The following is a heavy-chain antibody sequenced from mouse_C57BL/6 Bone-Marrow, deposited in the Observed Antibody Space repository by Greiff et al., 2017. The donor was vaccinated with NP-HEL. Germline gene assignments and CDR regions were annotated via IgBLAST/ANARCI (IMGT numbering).Heavy chain of an antibody. D-gene: IGHD2-10*02. Sequence: EVKLVESGGGLVKPGGSLKLSCAASGFTFSDYGMHWVRQAPEKGLEWVAYISSGSSTIYYADTVKGRFTISRDNAKKTLCLQMTSLRSEDTAMYYCARGGYGNYPDYWGQGTTLTVSS. V-gene: IGHV5-17*01. CDR2: ISSGSSTI. J-gene: IGHJ2*01. CDR3: ARGGYGNYPDY. CDR1: GFTFSDYG.